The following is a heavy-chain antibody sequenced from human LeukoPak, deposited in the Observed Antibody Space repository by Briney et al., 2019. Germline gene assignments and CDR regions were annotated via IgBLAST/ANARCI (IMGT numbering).Heavy chain of an antibody. CDR2: IYYSGST. J-gene: IGHJ3*02. CDR3: AGYDPLGPGAFDI. V-gene: IGHV4-59*01. Sequence: SETLSLTCTVSGGSISSYYWSWIRQPPGKGLEWIGYIYYSGSTNYNPSLKSRVTISVDTSKNQFSLKLSSVTAADTAVYYCAGYDPLGPGAFDIWGQGTMATVSS. CDR1: GGSISSYY. D-gene: IGHD7-27*01.